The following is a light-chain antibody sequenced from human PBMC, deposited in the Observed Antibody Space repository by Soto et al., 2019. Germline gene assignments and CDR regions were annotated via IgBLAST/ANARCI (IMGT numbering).Light chain of an antibody. CDR3: AAWDDSLSGWV. Sequence: QSVLTQPPSASGTPGQRVTISCSGSSSNIGSNYVYWYQQLPGTAPKLHIYRNNQRPSGVPDRFSSSKSGTSASLAISGLRSEDEADYYCAAWDDSLSGWVFGGGNKLTVL. CDR1: SSNIGSNY. CDR2: RNN. V-gene: IGLV1-47*01. J-gene: IGLJ3*02.